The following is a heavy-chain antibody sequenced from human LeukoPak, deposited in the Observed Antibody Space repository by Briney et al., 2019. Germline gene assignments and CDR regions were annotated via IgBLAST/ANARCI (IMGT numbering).Heavy chain of an antibody. D-gene: IGHD2-15*01. CDR3: ARWWGFDP. CDR1: GGSFSGYY. CDR2: INHSGST. Sequence: SETLSLTCGVYGGSFSGYYWTWIRQPPGKGLEWIGEINHSGSTNYNPSLKSRVTISVDTSKNQFSLRLSSVSAADTAVYYCARWWGFDPWGQGTLVTVSS. J-gene: IGHJ5*02. V-gene: IGHV4-34*01.